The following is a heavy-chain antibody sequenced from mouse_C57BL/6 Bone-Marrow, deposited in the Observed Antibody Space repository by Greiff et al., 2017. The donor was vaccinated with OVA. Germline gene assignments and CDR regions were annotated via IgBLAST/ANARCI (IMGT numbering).Heavy chain of an antibody. CDR3: ARPPDYYGSSERDV. Sequence: EVKLVESGGDLVKPGGSLKLSCAASGFTFSSYGMSWVRQTPDKRLEWVATISSGGSYTYYPDSVKGRFTISRDNAKNTLYLQMSSLKSEDTAMYYCARPPDYYGSSERDVWGTGTTVTVSS. CDR1: GFTFSSYG. J-gene: IGHJ1*03. CDR2: ISSGGSYT. D-gene: IGHD1-1*01. V-gene: IGHV5-6*01.